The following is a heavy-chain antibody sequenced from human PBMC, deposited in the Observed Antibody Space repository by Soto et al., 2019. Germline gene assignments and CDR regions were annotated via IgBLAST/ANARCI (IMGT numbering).Heavy chain of an antibody. CDR1: EFTFSSYA. D-gene: IGHD3-3*01. CDR3: VKDWSGDKCPCMDV. CDR2: ITDSGGST. J-gene: IGHJ6*04. V-gene: IGHV3-23*01. Sequence: EVQLLESGGGLVQPGGSLRLSCAASEFTFSSYAMTWVRQAPGKGLEWVASITDSGGSTYYADSVKGRLTISRDNSENTVHLQMNGLRAEDTAIYYCVKDWSGDKCPCMDVWGKGTTVTVSS.